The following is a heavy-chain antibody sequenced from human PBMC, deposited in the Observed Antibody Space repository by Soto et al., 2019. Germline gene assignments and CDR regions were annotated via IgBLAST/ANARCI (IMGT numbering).Heavy chain of an antibody. CDR3: AKDLPLDSSGWHSPSVYFQH. CDR2: ISGSGGST. V-gene: IGHV3-23*01. Sequence: GGSLRLSCAASGFTFSSYAMSWVRQAPGKGLEWVSAISGSGGSTYYADSVKGRFTISRDNSKNTLYLQMNSLRAEDTAVYYCAKDLPLDSSGWHSPSVYFQHWGQGTLVTVSS. J-gene: IGHJ1*01. D-gene: IGHD6-19*01. CDR1: GFTFSSYA.